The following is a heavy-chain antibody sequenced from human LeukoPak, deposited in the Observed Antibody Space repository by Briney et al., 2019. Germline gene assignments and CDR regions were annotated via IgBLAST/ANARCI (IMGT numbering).Heavy chain of an antibody. CDR2: VYHSGST. V-gene: IGHV4-4*02. D-gene: IGHD2-21*02. J-gene: IGHJ3*02. Sequence: NPSGTLSLTCAVSGGSISSSYWWSWVRQPPGKGLERIGEVYHSGSTNYSPSLKSRVTLSVDKSKNQFSLRLSSVTAADTAVYYCAGAYCGGDCYSGRTFDIWGQGTMVTVSS. CDR1: GGSISSSYW. CDR3: AGAYCGGDCYSGRTFDI.